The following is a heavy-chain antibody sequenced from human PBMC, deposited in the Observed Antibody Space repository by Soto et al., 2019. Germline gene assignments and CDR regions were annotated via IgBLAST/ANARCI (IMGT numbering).Heavy chain of an antibody. CDR1: GFSLSTYRVG. CDR2: IYWDDDK. CDR3: AHIMITYGGVSALDAFDF. D-gene: IGHD3-16*01. V-gene: IGHV2-5*02. J-gene: IGHJ3*01. Sequence: QITLKESGPTLVNPTQTLTLTCTFSGFSLSTYRVGVGWIRQPPGKALEWLAIIYWDDDKRYSPSLQSRLAITKDTSKNQVVLTMTNLGPVDTATYYCAHIMITYGGVSALDAFDFWGQGTVVTVSS.